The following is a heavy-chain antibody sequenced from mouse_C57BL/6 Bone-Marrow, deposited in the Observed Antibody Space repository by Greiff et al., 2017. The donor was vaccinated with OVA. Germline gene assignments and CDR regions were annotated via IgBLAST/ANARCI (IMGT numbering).Heavy chain of an antibody. CDR3: ARSLYYYGSISDY. D-gene: IGHD1-1*01. Sequence: QVQLQQPGAELVRPGSSVKLSCKASGYTFTSYWMDWVKQRPGQGLEWIGNIYPSDSETHYNQKFKDKATLTVDKSSSTAYMQLSSLTSEDSAVYYCARSLYYYGSISDYWGQGTTLTVSS. V-gene: IGHV1-61*01. CDR1: GYTFTSYW. J-gene: IGHJ2*01. CDR2: IYPSDSET.